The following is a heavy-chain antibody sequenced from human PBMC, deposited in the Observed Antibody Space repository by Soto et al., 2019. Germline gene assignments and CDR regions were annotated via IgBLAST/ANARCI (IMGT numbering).Heavy chain of an antibody. D-gene: IGHD2-2*01. J-gene: IGHJ4*02. Sequence: EVQLVESGGGLVKPGGSLRLSCAASGFTFTRYSMNWVRQAPGKGLEWVSSISSTTNYIYYGDSMKGRFTISRDNAKNSRYREMNSLTADDTSVYYCARDSEYLTSNIDYRCQRTLVTVSA. V-gene: IGHV3-21*06. CDR2: ISSTTNYI. CDR1: GFTFTRYS. CDR3: ARDSEYLTSNIDY.